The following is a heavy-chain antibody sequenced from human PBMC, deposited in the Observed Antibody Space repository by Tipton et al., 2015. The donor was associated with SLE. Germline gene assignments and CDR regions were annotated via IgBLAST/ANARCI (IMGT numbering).Heavy chain of an antibody. Sequence: LRLSCTVSGFSISSYYWGWIRQPPGKGLEWLGTIYHSGTTYYNPSLKSRLTLSIDTSKNQFSLKLSSVTAADTAIYYCAKVSGSYFMDGRDAFDIWGQGTMVTVSS. CDR1: GFSISSYY. D-gene: IGHD1-26*01. CDR3: AKVSGSYFMDGRDAFDI. CDR2: IYHSGTT. J-gene: IGHJ3*02. V-gene: IGHV4-38-2*02.